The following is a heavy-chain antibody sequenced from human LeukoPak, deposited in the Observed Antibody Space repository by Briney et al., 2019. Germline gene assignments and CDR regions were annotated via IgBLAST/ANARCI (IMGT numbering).Heavy chain of an antibody. Sequence: PGGSLRLSCAVSGFTFSRYGMHWIRQAPGKGMEWVAFIWYDGKNDQEYAESVKGRFTISRDNSKNTLYLQMNSLRTEDTAMYYCAKDRCSSSICREAFEIWGQGTLVTVSS. D-gene: IGHD2-2*01. CDR2: IWYDGKNDQ. CDR3: AKDRCSSSICREAFEI. CDR1: GFTFSRYG. J-gene: IGHJ3*02. V-gene: IGHV3-30*02.